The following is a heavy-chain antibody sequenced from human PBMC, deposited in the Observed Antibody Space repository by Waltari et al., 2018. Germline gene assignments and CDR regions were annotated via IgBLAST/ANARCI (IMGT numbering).Heavy chain of an antibody. V-gene: IGHV4-4*07. J-gene: IGHJ5*02. CDR3: ARVPLLAEWGDYHDL. Sequence: QVQLQESGPGLVRPSETLSLTCSVSGGSVGGYYWSWIRQAAGKGLDWVGRVYAGYHPSLRGRSTLSVDTAKNQISLRMTSVTAADTAVYYCARVPLLAEWGDYHDLWGPGIQVTVSS. CDR2: VYAG. CDR1: GGSVGGYY. D-gene: IGHD1-26*01.